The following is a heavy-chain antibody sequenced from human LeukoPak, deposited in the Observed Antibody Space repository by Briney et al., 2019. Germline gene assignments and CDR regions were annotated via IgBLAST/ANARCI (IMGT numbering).Heavy chain of an antibody. CDR2: FDTEDGET. J-gene: IGHJ3*02. CDR3: ATDGYSSSWYGSGAFDI. V-gene: IGHV1-24*01. Sequence: ASVKVSCKVSGYTLTELSMHWVRQAPGKGVEWMGGFDTEDGETIYARKFQGRVTMTEDTSTDTAYMELSSLRSEDTAVYCCATDGYSSSWYGSGAFDIWGQGTMVTVSS. CDR1: GYTLTELS. D-gene: IGHD6-13*01.